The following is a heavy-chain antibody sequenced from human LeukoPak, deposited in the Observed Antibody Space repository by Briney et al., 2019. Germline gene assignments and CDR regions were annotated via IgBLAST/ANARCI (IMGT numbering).Heavy chain of an antibody. V-gene: IGHV1-18*01. CDR3: ARVPEIVPDYYYYMDV. J-gene: IGHJ6*03. Sequence: ASVNVSCKASGYTFSIYGFSWVRQPPGQGLEWMGWISAYNGNTNYAQKFQGRVTMTTDTSTSTAHMELRSLRSDDTAVYYCARVPEIVPDYYYYMDVWGKGTTVTVSS. CDR2: ISAYNGNT. D-gene: IGHD2/OR15-2a*01. CDR1: GYTFSIYG.